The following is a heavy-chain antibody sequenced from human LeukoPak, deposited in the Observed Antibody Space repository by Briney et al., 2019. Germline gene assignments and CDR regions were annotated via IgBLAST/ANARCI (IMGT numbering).Heavy chain of an antibody. V-gene: IGHV4-34*01. CDR2: INHSGST. D-gene: IGHD6-13*01. CDR1: GGSFSGYY. CDR3: ARRNTYRLGYSRGGFRGSYYFDY. J-gene: IGHJ4*02. Sequence: SETLSLTCAVYGGSFSGYYWSWIRQPPGKGLEWIGEINHSGSTNYNPSLKSRVTISVDTSKNQFSLKLSSVTAADTAVYYCARRNTYRLGYSRGGFRGSYYFDYWGQGTLVTVSS.